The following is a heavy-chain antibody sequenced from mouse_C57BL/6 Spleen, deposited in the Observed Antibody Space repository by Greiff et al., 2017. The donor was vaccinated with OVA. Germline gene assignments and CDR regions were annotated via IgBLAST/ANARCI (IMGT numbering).Heavy chain of an antibody. CDR2: LNPNYGTT. Sequence: VQLQQSGPELVKPGASVKISCKASGYSFTDYNMNWVKQSNGQSLEWIGVLNPNYGTTSYNQKFKGKATLTVDQSSSTAYMQLNSLTSEDAAVYYCASIYYYGSTHYAMDYWGQGTSVTVSS. D-gene: IGHD1-1*01. V-gene: IGHV1-39*01. CDR1: GYSFTDYN. CDR3: ASIYYYGSTHYAMDY. J-gene: IGHJ4*01.